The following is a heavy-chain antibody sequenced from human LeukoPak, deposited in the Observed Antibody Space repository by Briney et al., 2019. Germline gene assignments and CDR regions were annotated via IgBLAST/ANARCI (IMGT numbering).Heavy chain of an antibody. CDR3: ARDLPDSSGYDY. CDR2: ISSSSSYI. Sequence: PGGSLRLSCAASGFTFSSYSMNWVRQAPGKGLEWVSSISSSSSYIYYADSVKGRFTISRDNAKNSLYLQMNSLRAEDTAVYYCARDLPDSSGYDYWGQGTLVTVSS. J-gene: IGHJ4*02. CDR1: GFTFSSYS. V-gene: IGHV3-21*01. D-gene: IGHD3-22*01.